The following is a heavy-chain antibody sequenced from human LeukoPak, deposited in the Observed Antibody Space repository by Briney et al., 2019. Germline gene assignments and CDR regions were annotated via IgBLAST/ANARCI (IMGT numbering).Heavy chain of an antibody. CDR1: GGSIGSYY. V-gene: IGHV4-4*07. J-gene: IGHJ4*02. CDR2: INTVGST. D-gene: IGHD3-3*01. Sequence: SETLSFTCTVSGGSIGSYYWNWIRQPAGKGLEWIVRINTVGSTNYNPSLRSRVTISVDKSKNQFSLRLTSVTAADTAVYYCARKRDWRGPFDSWGQGALVTVSS. CDR3: ARKRDWRGPFDS.